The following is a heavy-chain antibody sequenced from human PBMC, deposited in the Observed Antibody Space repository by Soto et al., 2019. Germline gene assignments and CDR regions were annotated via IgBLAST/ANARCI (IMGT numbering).Heavy chain of an antibody. CDR2: MNPNSGNT. V-gene: IGHV1-8*01. CDR1: GYTFTSYD. Sequence: ASVKVSCKASGYTFTSYDINWVRQATGQGLEWMGWMNPNSGNTGYAQKFQGRVTMTRNTSISTAHMELSSLRSEDTAVYYCARGRMYSSSWYDFRGYYYGMDVWGQGTTVTVS. D-gene: IGHD6-13*01. J-gene: IGHJ6*02. CDR3: ARGRMYSSSWYDFRGYYYGMDV.